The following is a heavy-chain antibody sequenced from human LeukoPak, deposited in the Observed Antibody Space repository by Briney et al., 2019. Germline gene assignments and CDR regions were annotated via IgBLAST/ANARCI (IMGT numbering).Heavy chain of an antibody. CDR2: IYYSGNT. Sequence: PSETLSLTCTVSGGSISSGDYYWSWIRQPPGKGLEWIGYIYYSGNTYCNPSLKSRVTISVDTSKNQFSLKLSSVTAADTAVYYCARVSSSGYHYFFDYWGQGTLVTVSS. CDR3: ARVSSSGYHYFFDY. D-gene: IGHD3-22*01. J-gene: IGHJ4*02. CDR1: GGSISSGDYY. V-gene: IGHV4-30-4*01.